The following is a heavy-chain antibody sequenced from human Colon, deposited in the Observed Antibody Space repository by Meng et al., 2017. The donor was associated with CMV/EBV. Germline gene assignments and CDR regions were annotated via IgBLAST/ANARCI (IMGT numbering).Heavy chain of an antibody. CDR2: INAGRGDT. Sequence: GESLKISCAASGFIFDTYAMSWVRQAPGKGLEWVSTINAGRGDTYYADSVKGRCTISRDNSKNTVYLQLSGLTTEDTALYYCAPLRGADLGVWGQGTLVTVSS. CDR3: APLRGADLGV. CDR1: GFIFDTYA. J-gene: IGHJ4*02. V-gene: IGHV3-23*01. D-gene: IGHD3-16*01.